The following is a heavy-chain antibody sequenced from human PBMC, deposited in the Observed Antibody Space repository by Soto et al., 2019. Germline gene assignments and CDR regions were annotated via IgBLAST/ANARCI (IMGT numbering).Heavy chain of an antibody. CDR1: GGSVSSGSYY. V-gene: IGHV4-61*01. Sequence: SETLSLTCTVSGGSVSSGSYYWSWIRQPLGKGLEWIGYIYYSGSTNYNPSLKSRVTISVDTSKNQFSLKLSSVTAADTAVYYCAREVYYDFWSGYLNVWGQGTTVTVSS. D-gene: IGHD3-3*01. CDR3: AREVYYDFWSGYLNV. CDR2: IYYSGST. J-gene: IGHJ6*02.